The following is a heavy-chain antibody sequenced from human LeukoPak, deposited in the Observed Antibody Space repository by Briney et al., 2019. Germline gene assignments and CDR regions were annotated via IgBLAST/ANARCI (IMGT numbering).Heavy chain of an antibody. V-gene: IGHV3-23*01. Sequence: RTGGSLRLSCAASGFTFSSYAMSWVRQAPGKGLEWVSSISGNGGSTYYADSVKGRFTISRDNYRNTLYLQMNSLRAEDTAVYYCAKAQDYYASGSQNFDYWGQGTLVTVSS. CDR3: AKAQDYYASGSQNFDY. D-gene: IGHD3-10*01. J-gene: IGHJ4*02. CDR1: GFTFSSYA. CDR2: ISGNGGST.